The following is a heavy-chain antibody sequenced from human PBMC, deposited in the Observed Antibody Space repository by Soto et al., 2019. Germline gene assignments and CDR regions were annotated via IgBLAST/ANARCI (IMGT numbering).Heavy chain of an antibody. CDR1: GFTFDDYA. CDR3: AKGTYCGGDCYTTPFDY. V-gene: IGHV3-9*01. CDR2: ISWNSGSI. Sequence: EVQLVESGGGLVQPGRSLRLSCAASGFTFDDYAMHWVRQAPGKGLEWVSGISWNSGSIGYADSVKGRFTISRDNAKNSLYLQMHSLRAEDTALYYCAKGTYCGGDCYTTPFDYWGQGTLVTVSS. D-gene: IGHD2-21*02. J-gene: IGHJ4*02.